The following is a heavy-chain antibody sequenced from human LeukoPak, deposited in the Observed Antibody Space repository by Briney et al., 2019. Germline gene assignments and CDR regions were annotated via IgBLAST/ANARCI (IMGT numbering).Heavy chain of an antibody. D-gene: IGHD5-12*01. CDR1: GFSFSSYA. CDR2: ISGSGGRT. V-gene: IGHV3-23*01. CDR3: AKDLVATIHEGYDI. J-gene: IGHJ3*02. Sequence: TGGSLRLSCAVSGFSFSSYAMSWVRQAPGKGLEWVSGISGSGGRTYYADSVKGRFTISRDSSKNTLYLQMNSLRAEDTAIYYCAKDLVATIHEGYDIWAQGTMVTVSS.